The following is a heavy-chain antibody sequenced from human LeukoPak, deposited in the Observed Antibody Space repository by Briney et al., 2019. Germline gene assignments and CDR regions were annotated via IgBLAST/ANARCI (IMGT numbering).Heavy chain of an antibody. V-gene: IGHV3-23*01. CDR1: GFTLSNYG. Sequence: PGGSLRLSCAASGFTLSNYGMSWVRQAPGKGQEWVAGMSGSGGWTNYADSVKGRFTISRDNPKNTLYLQMNGLRVEDTAIYYCAKDFPHYYEVPHGMDVWGQGTTVTV. D-gene: IGHD3-22*01. CDR2: MSGSGGWT. CDR3: AKDFPHYYEVPHGMDV. J-gene: IGHJ6*02.